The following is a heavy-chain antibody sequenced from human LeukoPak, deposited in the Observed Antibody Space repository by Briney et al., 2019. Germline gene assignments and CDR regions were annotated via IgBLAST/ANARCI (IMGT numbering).Heavy chain of an antibody. CDR2: IHHSGST. CDR1: GGSVRNGIYY. J-gene: IGHJ5*02. D-gene: IGHD3-10*01. Sequence: SETLSLTCTVSGGSVRNGIYYWSWIRQHPGKGLEWIGYIHHSGSTYYNPSLKSRVIISVDTSKNQFSLKLNSVTAADTAVYYCASYGSGSYRFDPWGQGTLVTVSS. V-gene: IGHV4-31*03. CDR3: ASYGSGSYRFDP.